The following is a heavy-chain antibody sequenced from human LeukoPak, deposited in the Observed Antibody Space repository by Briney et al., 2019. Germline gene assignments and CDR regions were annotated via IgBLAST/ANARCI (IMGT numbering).Heavy chain of an antibody. Sequence: ASVTVSCKASGYTLTGYYMHWVRQAPGQGLEWMGWINPNSGDTSYAQKFQGRVTMTRDTSISTAYMELNSLRSDDTAVYYCARVVVGAAAFGIWGQGTMVTISS. V-gene: IGHV1-2*02. CDR3: ARVVVGAAAFGI. D-gene: IGHD1-26*01. J-gene: IGHJ3*02. CDR2: INPNSGDT. CDR1: GYTLTGYY.